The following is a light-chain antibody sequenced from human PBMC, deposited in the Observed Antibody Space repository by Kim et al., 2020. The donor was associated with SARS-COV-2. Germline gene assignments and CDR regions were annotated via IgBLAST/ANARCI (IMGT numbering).Light chain of an antibody. V-gene: IGLV3-19*01. J-gene: IGLJ2*01. Sequence: SSELTQDPAVSVALGQTVRITCQGDSLRTYHASWYQQKPGQAPLLVIYAKTNRPSGIPDRFSGSSSGNTASLTLTGTQAEDEADYYCNSRDISGNHVLFG. CDR1: SLRTYH. CDR2: AKT. CDR3: NSRDISGNHVL.